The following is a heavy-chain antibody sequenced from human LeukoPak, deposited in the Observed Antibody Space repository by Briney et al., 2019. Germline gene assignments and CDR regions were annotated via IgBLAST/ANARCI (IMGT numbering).Heavy chain of an antibody. V-gene: IGHV3-23*01. Sequence: GGSLRLSCAASGFTFSSYAMSWVRQAPGKGLEWVSLISSGGSTYYADSVKGRFTISRDNSKNTLSLQMNSLRAEDTAVYYCAKSPGQLLPQNYFDYWGQGTLVTVSS. CDR1: GFTFSSYA. CDR3: AKSPGQLLPQNYFDY. J-gene: IGHJ4*02. CDR2: ISSGGST. D-gene: IGHD2-2*01.